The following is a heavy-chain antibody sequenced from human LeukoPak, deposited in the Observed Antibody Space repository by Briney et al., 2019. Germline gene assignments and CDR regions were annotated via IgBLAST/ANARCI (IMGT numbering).Heavy chain of an antibody. Sequence: AGGSLRLSCAASGFAFSSYSMNWVRQAPGKGLEWVSYISSSGRRIYYADSVKGRFTISRDNAKNSLYLQMNSLRVDDTAIYYCARGPRDPTEYCSRGTCSPTYEVWGQGTLVTVSS. D-gene: IGHD2-15*01. CDR3: ARGPRDPTEYCSRGTCSPTYEV. CDR1: GFAFSSYS. V-gene: IGHV3-48*04. CDR2: ISSSGRRI. J-gene: IGHJ4*02.